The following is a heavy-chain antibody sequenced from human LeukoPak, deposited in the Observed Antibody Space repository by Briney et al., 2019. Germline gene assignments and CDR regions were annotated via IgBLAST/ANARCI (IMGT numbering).Heavy chain of an antibody. CDR2: LSSDESFT. CDR3: ASDLNRLLFVY. J-gene: IGHJ4*02. D-gene: IGHD3-22*01. CDR1: GFTFSSYV. Sequence: PGGSLRLSCAASGFTFSSYVMHWVRHAPGKGLVWVARLSSDESFTSYADSVKGRFTISRDNAKNTLYLQMNSLRAEDTAVYYCASDLNRLLFVYWGRGALLSVSS. V-gene: IGHV3-74*01.